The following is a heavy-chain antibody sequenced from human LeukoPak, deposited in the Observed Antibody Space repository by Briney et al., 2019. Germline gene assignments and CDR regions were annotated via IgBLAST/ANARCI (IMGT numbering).Heavy chain of an antibody. CDR2: MNPNSGNT. CDR3: ARAGGSGGYNPFDY. J-gene: IGHJ4*02. D-gene: IGHD5-24*01. V-gene: IGHV1-8*01. Sequence: GASVKVSCKASGYTFTSYDINWVRQATGQGLEWMGWMNPNSGNTGYAQKFQGRVTMTRDMSTSTVYMELSSLRSEDTAVYYCARAGGSGGYNPFDYWGQGTLVTVSS. CDR1: GYTFTSYD.